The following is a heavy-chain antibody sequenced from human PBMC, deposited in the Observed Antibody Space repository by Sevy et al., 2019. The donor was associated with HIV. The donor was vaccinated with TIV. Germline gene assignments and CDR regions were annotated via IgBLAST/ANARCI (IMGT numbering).Heavy chain of an antibody. D-gene: IGHD1-26*01. Sequence: GGSLRLSCAASGFTFGTYDMHWVRQAPGKGLEWVAIISYDGSYRYYADSVRGRFSMSRDNSKNTMYLQVSGLLIEDTAVYYCAKNRPPRGSHFSRHGMDVWGRGTTVSVSS. CDR2: ISYDGSYR. CDR3: AKNRPPRGSHFSRHGMDV. CDR1: GFTFGTYD. J-gene: IGHJ6*02. V-gene: IGHV3-30*18.